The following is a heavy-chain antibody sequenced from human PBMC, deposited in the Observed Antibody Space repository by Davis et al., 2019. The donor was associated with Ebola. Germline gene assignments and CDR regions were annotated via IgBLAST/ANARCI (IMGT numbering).Heavy chain of an antibody. J-gene: IGHJ6*02. Sequence: GGSLRLSCAASGFTFSSYAMTWVRQAPGKGLEWVSVIYSGGSTYYADSVKGRFTISRDNSKNTLYLQMNSLRAEDTAVYYCASQQWLVARPEEYYYYYGMDVWGQGTTVTVSS. CDR1: GFTFSSYA. CDR2: IYSGGST. D-gene: IGHD6-19*01. V-gene: IGHV3-53*01. CDR3: ASQQWLVARPEEYYYYYGMDV.